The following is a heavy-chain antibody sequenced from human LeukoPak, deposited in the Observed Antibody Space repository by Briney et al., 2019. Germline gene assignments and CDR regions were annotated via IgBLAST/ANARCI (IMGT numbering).Heavy chain of an antibody. J-gene: IGHJ4*02. CDR2: THYRGDI. Sequence: SETLSLTCSVTGASVSSDYWNWIRQSPGRGLEWIGYTHYRGDINYNPSLKSRLTMSVDASSNQVSLKLSSVTAADAAVYYCGRNLGSGSDHWGQGTLVTVSS. D-gene: IGHD3-10*01. V-gene: IGHV4-59*02. CDR3: GRNLGSGSDH. CDR1: GASVSSDY.